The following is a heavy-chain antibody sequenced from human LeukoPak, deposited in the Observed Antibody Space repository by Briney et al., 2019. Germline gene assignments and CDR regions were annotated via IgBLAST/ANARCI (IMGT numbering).Heavy chain of an antibody. Sequence: ASVKVSCKASGYTFTSYGISWVRQAPGQGLEWMGWISAYNGNTNYAQKLQGRVTMTTDTSTSTAYMELRSLRSDDTAVYYCARESRDYPQEPYGMDVWGQGTTVTVSS. CDR2: ISAYNGNT. D-gene: IGHD4-11*01. CDR3: ARESRDYPQEPYGMDV. CDR1: GYTFTSYG. J-gene: IGHJ6*02. V-gene: IGHV1-18*01.